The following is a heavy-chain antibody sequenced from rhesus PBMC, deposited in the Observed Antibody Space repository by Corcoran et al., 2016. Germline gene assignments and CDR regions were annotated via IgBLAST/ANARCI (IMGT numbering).Heavy chain of an antibody. V-gene: IGHV5-2*01. CDR1: GYSFPNYW. CDR3: AKDLNSGYSSFFFDY. Sequence: EVQLVQSGAEVKRPGESLRISCKTSGYSFPNYWIRWVRQMPGKGLEWMGMIYPGDSDTRYSPSLQGQVTISADKSISTAYLQWTSLKASDTATYYCAKDLNSGYSSFFFDYWGQGLLVTVSS. J-gene: IGHJ4*01. D-gene: IGHD5-24*01. CDR2: IYPGDSDT.